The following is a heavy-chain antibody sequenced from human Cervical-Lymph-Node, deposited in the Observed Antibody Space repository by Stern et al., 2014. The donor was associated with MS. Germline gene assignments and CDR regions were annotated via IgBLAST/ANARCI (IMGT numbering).Heavy chain of an antibody. V-gene: IGHV3-66*01. CDR2: IYAGSIT. CDR1: GLTVSSNY. J-gene: IGHJ5*02. CDR3: TREMAARRFDP. D-gene: IGHD6-6*01. Sequence: EVQLVESGGGLAKPGGSLRLSCAASGLTVSSNYMTWVRQAPGKGLEWVSLIYAGSITHYADSVKGRFTISRDNSENILYLQMNSLRVEDTAVYYCTREMAARRFDPWGQGTLVIVSS.